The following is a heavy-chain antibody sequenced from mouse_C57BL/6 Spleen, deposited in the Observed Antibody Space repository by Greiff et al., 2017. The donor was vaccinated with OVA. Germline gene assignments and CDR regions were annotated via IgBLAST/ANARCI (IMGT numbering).Heavy chain of an antibody. D-gene: IGHD2-4*01. CDR1: GYTFTSYW. Sequence: VQLQQPGAELVKPGASVKMSCKASGYTFTSYWITWVKQRPGQGLEWIGDIYPGSGSTNYNVKFKSKATLTVDTSSSTAYMQLSSLTSEDSAVYYCARGDSDYEGAYWGQGTLVTVSA. V-gene: IGHV1-55*01. CDR3: ARGDSDYEGAY. J-gene: IGHJ3*01. CDR2: IYPGSGST.